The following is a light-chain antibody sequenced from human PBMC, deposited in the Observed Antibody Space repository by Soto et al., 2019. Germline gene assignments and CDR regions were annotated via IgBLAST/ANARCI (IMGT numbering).Light chain of an antibody. CDR3: VAWDDGLNGDV. J-gene: IGLJ1*01. CDR2: INN. Sequence: QSVLTQPPSASGTPGQRGTISCSGGSSNIGSKTVNWYQHRPGTAPKLLIYINNQRPSGVTDRCSGSKFGTSASLANSGLQYGDEADYYCVAWDDGLNGDVFGTGTKVTVL. V-gene: IGLV1-44*01. CDR1: SSNIGSKT.